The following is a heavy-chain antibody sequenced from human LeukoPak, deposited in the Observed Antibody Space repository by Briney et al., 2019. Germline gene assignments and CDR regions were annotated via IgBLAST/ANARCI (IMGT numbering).Heavy chain of an antibody. D-gene: IGHD3-22*01. CDR2: IYSSGST. V-gene: IGHV4-4*07. J-gene: IGHJ3*02. Sequence: PSETLSLTCTVSGGSISSYYWSWIRQPAGKGLEWIGRIYSSGSTTYSPSLKSRVTMSVDTSKNQFSLELISVTAADTAVYYCARDFRNDFDSSAYYRHAFGMWGQGTMVTVSS. CDR1: GGSISSYY. CDR3: ARDFRNDFDSSAYYRHAFGM.